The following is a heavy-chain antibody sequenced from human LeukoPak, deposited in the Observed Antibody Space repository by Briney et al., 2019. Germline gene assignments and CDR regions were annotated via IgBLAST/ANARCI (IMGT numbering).Heavy chain of an antibody. D-gene: IGHD6-13*01. J-gene: IGHJ4*02. CDR2: ISYDGSNK. CDR1: GFTFSSYG. V-gene: IGHV3-30*18. Sequence: GESLRLSCAASGFTFSSYGMHWVRQAPGKGLEWVAVISYDGSNKYYADSVKGRFTISRDNSKNTLYLQMNSLRAEDTAVYYCAQGPYSSRWYEIDYWGQGTLVTVSS. CDR3: AQGPYSSRWYEIDY.